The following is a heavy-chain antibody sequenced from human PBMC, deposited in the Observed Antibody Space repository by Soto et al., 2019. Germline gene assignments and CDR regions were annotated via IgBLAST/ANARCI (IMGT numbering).Heavy chain of an antibody. CDR2: INYRGTT. CDR1: GGSIIDGQTY. D-gene: IGHD2-8*01. J-gene: IGHJ4*02. V-gene: IGHV4-31*03. Sequence: QVQLQESGPGLVKPSQTLSLTCTVSGGSIIDGQTYLNWIRRHPEKGLEWMGYINYRGTTNYSPALKSRILISIDTSKNQFSLSLASVTAADTAVYYCARDAPGVAPFWGQGTLVTVSS. CDR3: ARDAPGVAPF.